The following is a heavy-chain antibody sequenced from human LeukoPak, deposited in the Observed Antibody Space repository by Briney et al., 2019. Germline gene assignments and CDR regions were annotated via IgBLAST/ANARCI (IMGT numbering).Heavy chain of an antibody. CDR1: GFTFSSSA. V-gene: IGHV3-64*01. D-gene: IGHD2-2*01. J-gene: IGHJ4*02. CDR3: GRGRSKGSCCYHLDY. CDR2: ISGDGGST. Sequence: GGSLRLSCAASGFTFSSSAMHWVRQAPGKGLEYASAISGDGGSTYYANSVKGRFTISRDNSKNTVYLQMGSLRVEDLAVYYCGRGRSKGSCCYHLDYWGQGTLVTVSS.